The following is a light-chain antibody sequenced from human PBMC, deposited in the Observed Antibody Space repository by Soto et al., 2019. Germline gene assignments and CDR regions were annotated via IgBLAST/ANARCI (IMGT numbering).Light chain of an antibody. CDR1: PCVGYIPTNKNY. CDR3: QQYFTTPRLG. J-gene: IGKJ4*01. V-gene: IGKV4-1*01. Sequence: DILMTQSPAPLSVAVCEMATINCKSSPCVGYIPTNKNYLAWYQQKPGQPPKLLIYWASTRESGVPDRFSGSGSGTDFTLTISSLQAEDVAVYYCQQYFTTPRLGFGGGTKVDIK. CDR2: WAS.